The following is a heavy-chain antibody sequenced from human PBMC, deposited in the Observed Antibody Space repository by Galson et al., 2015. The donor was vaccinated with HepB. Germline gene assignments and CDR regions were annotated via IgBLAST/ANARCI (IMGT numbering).Heavy chain of an antibody. CDR1: GLTFSNYW. J-gene: IGHJ4*02. V-gene: IGHV3-48*02. Sequence: LRLSCAVSGLTFSNYWMSWVRQAPGKGLEWVSYISTSSSTIYYADSVKGRFTISRDNAKNSLYLQMNSLRDEDTAAYYCARDYPYHYWGQGILVTVSS. CDR2: ISTSSSTI. CDR3: ARDYPYHY. D-gene: IGHD3-16*01.